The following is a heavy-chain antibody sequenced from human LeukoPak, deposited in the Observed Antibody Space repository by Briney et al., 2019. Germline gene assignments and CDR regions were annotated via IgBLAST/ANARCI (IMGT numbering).Heavy chain of an antibody. CDR3: TRGAPQADVFDI. V-gene: IGHV3-15*01. CDR2: FKSKVAGETT. Sequence: GGSLRLSCAASGFTFSVTWMSWVRQAPGRGLEWVGRFKSKVAGETTDYAAPVAGRFTISRDDSKNMLYLQMNSLKTEDTGVYYCTRGAPQADVFDIWGQGTMVTVSS. J-gene: IGHJ3*02. CDR1: GFTFSVTW. D-gene: IGHD1-26*01.